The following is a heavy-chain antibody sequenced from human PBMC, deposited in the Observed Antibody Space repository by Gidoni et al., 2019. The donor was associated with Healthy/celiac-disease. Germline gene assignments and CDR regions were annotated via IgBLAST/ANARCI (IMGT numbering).Heavy chain of an antibody. D-gene: IGHD3-22*01. CDR3: ARKSRYYDSSGYPFFDY. CDR2: ISSSGSTI. J-gene: IGHJ4*02. Sequence: EVQLVESGGGLVQPGGSLRPSCAASGFTFGRYEMNWVPQAPGKGLVWVSYISSSGSTIYYADSVKGRFTISRDNAKNSLYLQMNSLRAEDTAVYYCARKSRYYDSSGYPFFDYWGQGTLVTVSS. CDR1: GFTFGRYE. V-gene: IGHV3-48*03.